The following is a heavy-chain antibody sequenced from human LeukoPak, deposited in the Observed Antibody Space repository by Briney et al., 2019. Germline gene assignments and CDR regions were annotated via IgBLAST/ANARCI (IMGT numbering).Heavy chain of an antibody. CDR3: ARAPGGEAVAATFDY. Sequence: GGSLRLSCAASGFTFSSYGMHWVRQAPGKGLEWVAFIRYDGSNKYYADSVKGRFTISRDNSKNTLYLQMNSLRAEDTAVYYCARAPGGEAVAATFDYWGQGTLVTVSS. J-gene: IGHJ4*02. D-gene: IGHD6-19*01. V-gene: IGHV3-30*02. CDR2: IRYDGSNK. CDR1: GFTFSSYG.